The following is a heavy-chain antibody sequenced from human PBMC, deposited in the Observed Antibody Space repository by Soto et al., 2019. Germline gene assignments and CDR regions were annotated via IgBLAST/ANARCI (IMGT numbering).Heavy chain of an antibody. CDR3: AKDLVVVVVAAGDAFDI. V-gene: IGHV3-23*01. Sequence: GGSLRLSCAASGFTFSSYATSWVRQVPGKGLEWVSAISGSGGSTYYADSVKGRFTISRDNSKNTLYLQMNSLRAEDTAVYYCAKDLVVVVVAAGDAFDIWGQGTMVTVSS. D-gene: IGHD2-15*01. CDR2: ISGSGGST. CDR1: GFTFSSYA. J-gene: IGHJ3*02.